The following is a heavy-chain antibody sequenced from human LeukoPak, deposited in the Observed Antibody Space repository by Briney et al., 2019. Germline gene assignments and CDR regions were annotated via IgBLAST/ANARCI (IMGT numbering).Heavy chain of an antibody. V-gene: IGHV4-59*08. CDR3: ARRETGCSSTSCYDYYFDY. D-gene: IGHD2-2*01. Sequence: SETLSLTCTVSGGSISSYYWSWIRQPPGKGLEWIGYIYYSGSTNYNPSLKSRVTISVDTSKNQISLKLSSVTAADTAVYYCARRETGCSSTSCYDYYFDYWGQGTLVTVSS. J-gene: IGHJ4*02. CDR2: IYYSGST. CDR1: GGSISSYY.